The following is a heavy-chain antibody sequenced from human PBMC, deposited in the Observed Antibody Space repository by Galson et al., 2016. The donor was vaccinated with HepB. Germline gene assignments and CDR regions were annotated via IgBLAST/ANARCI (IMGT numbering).Heavy chain of an antibody. V-gene: IGHV3-74*03. CDR2: INSDGSIT. J-gene: IGHJ6*04. D-gene: IGHD5-24*01. CDR3: ATGNFGMDV. Sequence: GKGLVCVARINSDGSITTYADSVKGRFTISRDNAKNTLYLQMSSLTAEDTAVYYCATGNFGMDVWGKGTTVTVSS.